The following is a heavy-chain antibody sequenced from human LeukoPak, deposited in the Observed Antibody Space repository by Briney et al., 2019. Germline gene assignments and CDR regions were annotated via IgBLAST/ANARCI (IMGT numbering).Heavy chain of an antibody. V-gene: IGHV4-39*01. Sequence: SETLSLTCTVSGGSISSDIYYWGWIRQPPGKGLEWIGSIYYSGSTYYNPSLKSRVTISVDTSKNQFSLKLGSVTAADTALYFCARIPTNAVPAAHNGFDIWGQGTMVTVSS. CDR3: ARIPTNAVPAAHNGFDI. CDR1: GGSISSDIYY. D-gene: IGHD2-2*01. J-gene: IGHJ3*02. CDR2: IYYSGST.